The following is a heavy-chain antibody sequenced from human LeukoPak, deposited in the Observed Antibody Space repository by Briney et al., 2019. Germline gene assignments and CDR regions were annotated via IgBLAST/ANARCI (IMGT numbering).Heavy chain of an antibody. Sequence: SQTLSLTCTVSGGSISSGGYCWSWLRQHPGKGLEWIGYIYYSGSTYYNPSLKSRVTISVDTSKNQFSLKLSSVTAADTAVYYCARHSSGWEVDYWGQGTLVTVSS. CDR3: ARHSSGWEVDY. D-gene: IGHD6-19*01. J-gene: IGHJ4*02. CDR2: IYYSGST. CDR1: GGSISSGGYC. V-gene: IGHV4-31*03.